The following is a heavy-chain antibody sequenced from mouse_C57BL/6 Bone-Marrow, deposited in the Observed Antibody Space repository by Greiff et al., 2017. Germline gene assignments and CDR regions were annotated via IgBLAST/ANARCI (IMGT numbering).Heavy chain of an antibody. J-gene: IGHJ3*01. CDR2: IYPGSGST. D-gene: IGHD2-4*01. V-gene: IGHV1-55*01. CDR1: GYTFTSYW. Sequence: QVQLQQPGAELVKPGASVKMSCKASGYTFTSYWITWVKQRPGQGLEWIGDIYPGSGSTNYNEKFKSKATLTVDTSSSTAYMQLSSLTSEDSAVYYCARREYDYEGFAYWGQGTLVTVSA. CDR3: ARREYDYEGFAY.